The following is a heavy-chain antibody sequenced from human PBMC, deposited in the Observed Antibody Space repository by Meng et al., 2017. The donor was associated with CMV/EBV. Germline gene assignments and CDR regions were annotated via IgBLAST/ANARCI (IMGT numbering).Heavy chain of an antibody. CDR2: IYYSGST. Sequence: SETLSLTCTVSGGSISSSSYYWGWIRQPPGKGLEWIGSIYYSGSTYYNPSLKSRVTISVDTSKNQFSLKLSSVTAADTAVYYCARVVQVGVFSDYYYYGTDVWGQGTTVTVSS. J-gene: IGHJ6*02. V-gene: IGHV4-39*07. D-gene: IGHD2-15*01. CDR3: ARVVQVGVFSDYYYYGTDV. CDR1: GGSISSSSYY.